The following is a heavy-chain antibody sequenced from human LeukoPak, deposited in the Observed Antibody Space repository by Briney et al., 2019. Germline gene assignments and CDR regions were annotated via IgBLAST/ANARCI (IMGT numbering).Heavy chain of an antibody. Sequence: SGGSLRLSCAASGFTFSSYAMSWVRQAPGKGLEWVSAISGSGGSTYYADSVKGRFTISGDNSKNTLYLQMNSLRAEDTAVYYCAKIYGDSTPSFDYWGQGTLVTVSS. D-gene: IGHD4-17*01. V-gene: IGHV3-23*01. J-gene: IGHJ4*02. CDR2: ISGSGGST. CDR1: GFTFSSYA. CDR3: AKIYGDSTPSFDY.